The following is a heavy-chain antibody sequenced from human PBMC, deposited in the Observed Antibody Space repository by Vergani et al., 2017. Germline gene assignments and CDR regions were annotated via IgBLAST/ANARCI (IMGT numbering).Heavy chain of an antibody. CDR2: IYHSGST. D-gene: IGHD3-22*01. V-gene: IGHV4-30-4*08. Sequence: QVHLQESSPGLVKSSQTLSLTCTVSGVSFRSADYYWSWIRQAPGKGLEWIGYIYHSGSTSYNPSLKSRVSMSVETSKNQFSLNLRSVTAADTAIYYCARIGPYFHDSRIDYWGQGRLVTVSS. J-gene: IGHJ4*02. CDR3: ARIGPYFHDSRIDY. CDR1: GVSFRSADYY.